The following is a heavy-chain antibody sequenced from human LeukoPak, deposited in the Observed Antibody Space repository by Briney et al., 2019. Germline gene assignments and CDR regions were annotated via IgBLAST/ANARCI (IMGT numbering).Heavy chain of an antibody. CDR2: IYYSGST. V-gene: IGHV4-59*02. Sequence: GSLRLSCAASGFTVSSNYMSWVRQAPGKGLEWIGYIYYSGSTNYNPSLKSRVTISVDTSKNQFSLKLSSVTAADTAVYYCARGSDGYYTKYYFDYWGQGTLVTVSS. CDR1: GFTVSSNY. CDR3: ARGSDGYYTKYYFDY. D-gene: IGHD3-3*01. J-gene: IGHJ4*02.